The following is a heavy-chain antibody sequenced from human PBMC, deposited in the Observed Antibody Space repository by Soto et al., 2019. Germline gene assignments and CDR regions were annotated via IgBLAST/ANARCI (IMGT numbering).Heavy chain of an antibody. V-gene: IGHV1-69*01. CDR3: AAKLGFGKLSVV. CDR1: GDTFKNCV. Sequence: HVQVVQSGVEVRRPGSSVKVSCKASGDTFKNCVISWVRQAPGQGLEWMGGIIPLFGTTDFAQRFQGRLTITTDESTTTAYMELSRLRSEDTATYYCAAKLGFGKLSVVWGQGTTVIVSS. CDR2: IIPLFGTT. D-gene: IGHD3-10*01. J-gene: IGHJ6*02.